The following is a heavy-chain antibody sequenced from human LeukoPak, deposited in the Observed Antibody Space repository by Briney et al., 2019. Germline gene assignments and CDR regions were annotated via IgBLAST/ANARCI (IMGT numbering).Heavy chain of an antibody. J-gene: IGHJ4*02. Sequence: SETLSLTCAVYGGSFSGYYWSWIRQPPGKGLEWIGEINHSGSTNYNPSLKSRVTISVDTSKNQFSLKLSSVTAADTAVYYCARGRPDNFWYWGQGTLVTVSS. D-gene: IGHD3-3*01. CDR2: INHSGST. CDR1: GGSFSGYY. CDR3: ARGRPDNFWY. V-gene: IGHV4-34*01.